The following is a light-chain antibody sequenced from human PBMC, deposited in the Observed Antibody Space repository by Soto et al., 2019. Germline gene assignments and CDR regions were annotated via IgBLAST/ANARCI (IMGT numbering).Light chain of an antibody. J-gene: IGKJ1*01. V-gene: IGKV3-15*01. CDR3: QQYNHLPPT. Sequence: EIVMTQSPATLSVSPGERVTLSCRASQSVTSNLAWYQQKPGQAPILLIFGASTRATGLPARFSGSGSGTEFTCTITSLRSEDFGVYYCQQYNHLPPTFGHGTNVDIK. CDR1: QSVTSN. CDR2: GAS.